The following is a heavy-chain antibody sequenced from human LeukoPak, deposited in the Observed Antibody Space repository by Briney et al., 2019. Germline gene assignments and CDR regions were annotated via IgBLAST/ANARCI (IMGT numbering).Heavy chain of an antibody. CDR2: ISGSGGST. D-gene: IGHD1-26*01. V-gene: IGHV3-23*01. CDR1: GFTFSSYA. CDR3: AKGDTGGKWELPVTFDY. Sequence: GGSLRLSCAASGFTFSSYAISWVRQAPGKGLEWVSAISGSGGSTYYADSVKGRFTISRDNSKNTLYLQMNSLRAEDTAVYYCAKGDTGGKWELPVTFDYWGQGTLVTVSS. J-gene: IGHJ4*02.